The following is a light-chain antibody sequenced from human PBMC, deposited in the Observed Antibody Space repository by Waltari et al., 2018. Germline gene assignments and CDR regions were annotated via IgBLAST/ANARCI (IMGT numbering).Light chain of an antibody. Sequence: DIVMTQSPLSLPVTPGDPASISCRSSQSLLHSNGYNYLDWYLQKPGQSPHLLIYLGSNRASGVPDRFSGSGSGTDFTLKISRVEAEDVGVYYCMQALQTPPTFGQGTKVEIK. CDR3: MQALQTPPT. V-gene: IGKV2-28*01. CDR1: QSLLHSNGYNY. J-gene: IGKJ1*01. CDR2: LGS.